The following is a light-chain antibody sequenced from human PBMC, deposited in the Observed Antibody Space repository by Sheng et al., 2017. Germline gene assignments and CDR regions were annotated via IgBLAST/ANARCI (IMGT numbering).Light chain of an antibody. CDR3: QQYYSSPT. Sequence: DIQMTQSTSSLSASVGRQSHHYLPGESGHWHFFSLVSTAPGKAPKLLLYAASRLASGVPSTFSGGGSGTDFTLTISSLQPEDFATYYCQQYYSSPTFGQGTKVEVK. CDR2: AAS. V-gene: IGKV1-NL1*01. CDR1: GHWHF. J-gene: IGKJ1*01.